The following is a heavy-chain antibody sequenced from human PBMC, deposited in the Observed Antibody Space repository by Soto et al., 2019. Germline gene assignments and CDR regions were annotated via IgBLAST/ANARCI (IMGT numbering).Heavy chain of an antibody. CDR1: GGSISSYY. Sequence: SETLSLTCTVSGGSISSYYWSWIRQPPGKGLEWIGYIYYSGSTNYNPSLKSRVTISVDTSKNQFSLKLSSVTAADTAVYYCAGLGYYDSSGYYPPWGQGTLVTVSS. CDR2: IYYSGST. V-gene: IGHV4-59*01. J-gene: IGHJ5*02. D-gene: IGHD3-22*01. CDR3: AGLGYYDSSGYYPP.